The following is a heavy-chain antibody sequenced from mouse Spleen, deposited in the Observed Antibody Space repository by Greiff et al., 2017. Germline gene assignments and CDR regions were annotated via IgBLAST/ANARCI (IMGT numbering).Heavy chain of an antibody. D-gene: IGHD3-3*01. J-gene: IGHJ3*01. CDR1: GYTFTSYG. Sequence: QVHVKQSGAELARPGASVKLSCKASGYTFTSYGISWVKQRTGQGLEWIGEIYPRSGNTYYNEKFKGKATLTADKSSSTAYMELRSLTSEDSAVYFCARRGDVGFAYWGQGTLVTVSA. CDR2: IYPRSGNT. V-gene: IGHV1-81*01. CDR3: ARRGDVGFAY.